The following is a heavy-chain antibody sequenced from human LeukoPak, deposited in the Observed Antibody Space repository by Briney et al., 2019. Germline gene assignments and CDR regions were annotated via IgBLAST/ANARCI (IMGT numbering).Heavy chain of an antibody. D-gene: IGHD6-6*01. CDR3: AKIKGLAARPEYYFYMDV. V-gene: IGHV3-11*01. CDR2: ITGIGTSI. Sequence: GGSLRLSCAASGFTFSDYYMSWIRQAPGKGLEWVSYITGIGTSINYADSVKVRFIISRDNAKNSLYLQMNSLRADDTAVYYCAKIKGLAARPEYYFYMDVWGKGITVTVSS. J-gene: IGHJ6*03. CDR1: GFTFSDYY.